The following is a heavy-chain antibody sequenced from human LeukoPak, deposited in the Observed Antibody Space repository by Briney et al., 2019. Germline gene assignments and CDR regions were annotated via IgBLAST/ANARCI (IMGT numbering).Heavy chain of an antibody. CDR2: IIPIFGIA. CDR1: GYTFTSYG. J-gene: IGHJ4*02. Sequence: SVKVSCKASGYTFTSYGISWVRQAPGQGLEWMGGIIPIFGIANYAQKFQGRVTITADESTSTAYMELSSLRSEDTAVYYCARDGALSQFDYWGQGTLVTVSS. CDR3: ARDGALSQFDY. D-gene: IGHD3-10*01. V-gene: IGHV1-69*13.